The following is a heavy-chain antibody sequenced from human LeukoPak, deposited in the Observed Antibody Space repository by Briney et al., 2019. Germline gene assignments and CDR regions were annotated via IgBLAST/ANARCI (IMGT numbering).Heavy chain of an antibody. J-gene: IGHJ4*02. CDR2: ISKDESQK. Sequence: GGSLRLSCVGSGFAFSDFGLHWVRQAPGKGLEWVTLISKDESQKYYVGSVKGRFTISRDNSKNTLYLDMNSLRGEDTAVYFCVKDRREGYNGPDHWGQGTLVTVSS. CDR3: VKDRREGYNGPDH. D-gene: IGHD5-24*01. V-gene: IGHV3-30*18. CDR1: GFAFSDFG.